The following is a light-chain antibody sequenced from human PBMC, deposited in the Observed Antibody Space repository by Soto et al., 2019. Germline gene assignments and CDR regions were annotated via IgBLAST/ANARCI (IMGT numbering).Light chain of an antibody. V-gene: IGKV1-5*01. CDR3: QRYNSASRT. CDR1: QNINNW. CDR2: DAS. Sequence: DIQMTQSPSTLSASVGDRVTITCRASQNINNWLAWYQQKPGKAPKFLIYDASILESGVPSRFSGSGSGTEFTLTISSLQPADFATYFCQRYNSASRTFGQGTKVEIK. J-gene: IGKJ1*01.